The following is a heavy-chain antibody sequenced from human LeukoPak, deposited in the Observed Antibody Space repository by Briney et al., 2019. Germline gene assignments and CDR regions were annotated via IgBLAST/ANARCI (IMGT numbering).Heavy chain of an antibody. Sequence: PSETLSLTCTVSGGSITNYYWNWIRQTPGKDLEWIGCVSYSGRTHYSSALKSRVTISVDTSKNQFSLNLRSVTAADTAVYYCARPGRQDAYNGHYWYFDLWGRGTLVTVSS. J-gene: IGHJ2*01. D-gene: IGHD5-24*01. CDR3: ARPGRQDAYNGHYWYFDL. CDR1: GGSITNYY. V-gene: IGHV4-59*01. CDR2: VSYSGRT.